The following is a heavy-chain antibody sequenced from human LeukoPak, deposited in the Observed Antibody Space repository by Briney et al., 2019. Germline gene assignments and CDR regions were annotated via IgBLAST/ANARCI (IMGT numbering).Heavy chain of an antibody. Sequence: PGGSLRRSCAAYGFTFSRYEMSWVRQAPGKGLEGVSYISSSGGTMYYADAVKGRLTISRDNAKNSLYLQMNSLRAEDTAVYYCARVGSLVHYFDYWGQGTLVTVSS. D-gene: IGHD2-8*02. CDR1: GFTFSRYE. V-gene: IGHV3-48*03. CDR2: ISSSGGTM. CDR3: ARVGSLVHYFDY. J-gene: IGHJ4*02.